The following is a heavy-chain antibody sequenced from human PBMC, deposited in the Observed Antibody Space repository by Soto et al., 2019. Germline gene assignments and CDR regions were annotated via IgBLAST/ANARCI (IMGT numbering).Heavy chain of an antibody. V-gene: IGHV1-2*02. CDR3: ARDPPSRAYYDFWSGYIGFDP. J-gene: IGHJ5*02. CDR2: INPNSGGT. CDR1: GYTFSDYY. D-gene: IGHD3-3*01. Sequence: ASVKVSCKASGYTFSDYYIHWVRQAPGQGLEWMGWINPNSGGTKYAPKFQGGVTMTRDTSITTAYMELSRLRSGDTAVYYCARDPPSRAYYDFWSGYIGFDPWGQGTLVTVSS.